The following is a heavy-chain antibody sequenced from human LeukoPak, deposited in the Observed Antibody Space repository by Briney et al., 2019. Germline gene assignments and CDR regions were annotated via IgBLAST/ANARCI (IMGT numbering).Heavy chain of an antibody. CDR1: GFTFSSYS. J-gene: IGHJ5*02. Sequence: PGGSLRLSCAASGFTFSSYSMNWVRQAPGKGLEWVSSISSSSSYIYYADSVKGRFTISRDNAKNSLYLQMNSLRAEDTAVYYCARDDYGDYFGRWFDPWGQGTLVTVSS. CDR2: ISSSSSYI. CDR3: ARDDYGDYFGRWFDP. V-gene: IGHV3-21*01. D-gene: IGHD4-17*01.